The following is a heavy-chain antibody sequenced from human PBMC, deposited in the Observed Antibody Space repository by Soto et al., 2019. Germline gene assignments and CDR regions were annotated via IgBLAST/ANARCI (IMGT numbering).Heavy chain of an antibody. CDR1: GYSFTTYG. D-gene: IGHD3-22*01. J-gene: IGHJ4*02. V-gene: IGHV1-18*01. CDR2: ISGYNGNT. CDR3: VRDTYDYHSSVPAPFEY. Sequence: ASVKVSCKTSGYSFTTYGLSWVRQAPGRGLEWVGWISGYNGNTNYAQKFQGTVILTTDTPTTTGYMEIKSLSSDDTAVYYCVRDTYDYHSSVPAPFEYWGLG.